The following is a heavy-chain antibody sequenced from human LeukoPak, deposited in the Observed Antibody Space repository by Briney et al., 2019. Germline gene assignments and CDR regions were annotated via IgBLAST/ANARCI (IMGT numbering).Heavy chain of an antibody. J-gene: IGHJ6*02. Sequence: GGSLRLSCAASGFTVNTNYMSWVRQAPGKGLEWVSILYGNGVTFYADSVKGRFTISRDNSKNTLYLQMNNLRAEDTATYYCASHWGAYWGQGTTVTVSS. D-gene: IGHD3-16*01. CDR3: ASHWGAY. CDR2: LYGNGVT. CDR1: GFTVNTNY. V-gene: IGHV3-53*01.